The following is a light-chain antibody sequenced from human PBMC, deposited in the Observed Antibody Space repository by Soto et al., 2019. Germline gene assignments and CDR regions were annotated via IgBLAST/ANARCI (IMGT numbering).Light chain of an antibody. J-gene: IGKJ4*01. V-gene: IGKV1D-16*01. CDR1: QDINRY. CDR3: QQYNIYPLT. Sequence: DVQMTQSPSSLSASVGDRVTITCRVSQDINRYLAWYQQKPGNAPKSLIYAASSLQTGVPSRFSGSESGTDFTLTMSNLQPEDAATYYCQQYNIYPLTVGGGTKVEIK. CDR2: AAS.